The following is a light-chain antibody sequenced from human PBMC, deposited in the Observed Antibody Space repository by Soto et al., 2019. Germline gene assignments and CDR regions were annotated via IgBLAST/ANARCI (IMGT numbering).Light chain of an antibody. J-gene: IGKJ4*01. CDR2: DAS. CDR3: QQRSNWPST. CDR1: QSVSSY. Sequence: EIVLTQSPVTLSLSPGERATLSCRASQSVSSYLAWYQQKPGQAPRLLIYDASNRATGIPARFRGSGSGTDFTLTISSLEPEDFAVYYCQQRSNWPSTFGGGTKVEIK. V-gene: IGKV3-11*01.